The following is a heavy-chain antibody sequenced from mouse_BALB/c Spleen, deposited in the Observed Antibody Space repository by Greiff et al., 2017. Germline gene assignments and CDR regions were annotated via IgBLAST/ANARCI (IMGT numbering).Heavy chain of an antibody. CDR1: GFAFSSYD. V-gene: IGHV5-12-1*01. CDR2: ISSGGGST. Sequence: EVKLVESGGGLVKPGGSLKLSCAASGFAFSSYDMSWVRQTPEKRLEWVAYISSGGGSTYYPDTVKGRFTISRDNAKNTLYLQMSSLKSEDTAMYYCARQRVDYWGQGTSVTVSS. J-gene: IGHJ4*01. CDR3: ARQRVDY.